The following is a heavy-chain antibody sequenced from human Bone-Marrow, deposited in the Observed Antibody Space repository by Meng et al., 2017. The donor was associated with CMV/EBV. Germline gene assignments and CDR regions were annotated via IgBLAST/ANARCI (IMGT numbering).Heavy chain of an antibody. D-gene: IGHD1-7*01. Sequence: ASVKVSCKASGYTFAGHYLHWARQAPGQGLEWMGWINPNSGATNYAQKFRGRATMTRDTSTRTAYMDLSRLRSDDTALYYCAREWRRRMYDGNYNVPDGFDIWGQGTMVTVSS. J-gene: IGHJ3*02. CDR2: INPNSGAT. CDR3: AREWRRRMYDGNYNVPDGFDI. CDR1: GYTFAGHY. V-gene: IGHV1-2*02.